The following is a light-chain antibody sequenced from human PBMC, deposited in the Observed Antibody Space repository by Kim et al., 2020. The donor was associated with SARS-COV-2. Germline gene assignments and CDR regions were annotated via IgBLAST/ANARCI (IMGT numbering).Light chain of an antibody. J-gene: IGLJ1*01. Sequence: GHKVTLTWSGSRPNIGSNPVSWYRRLPGTAPNILTHTNDQRPSGVPDRFSGSKSGTSASLAISGLQSEDEADYFCAAWDDSLHGYVFGTGTKVTVL. CDR3: AAWDDSLHGYV. CDR2: TND. V-gene: IGLV1-44*01. CDR1: RPNIGSNP.